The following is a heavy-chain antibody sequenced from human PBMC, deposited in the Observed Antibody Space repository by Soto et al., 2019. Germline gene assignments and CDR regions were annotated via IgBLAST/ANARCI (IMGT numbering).Heavy chain of an antibody. CDR3: ARGDYDFWSAHLKGLDY. CDR2: IRSKPNSYAT. V-gene: IGHV3-73*02. J-gene: IGHJ4*02. Sequence: EVQLVESGGGLVQPGGSLKLSCAASGFTFSGSAMHWVRQASGKGLEWVGRIRSKPNSYATAYAVSVKGRFTISRDDSRNTAYLQMNSLKTADTAIYYCARGDYDFWSAHLKGLDYWGQGTVVTVSS. D-gene: IGHD3-3*01. CDR1: GFTFSGSA.